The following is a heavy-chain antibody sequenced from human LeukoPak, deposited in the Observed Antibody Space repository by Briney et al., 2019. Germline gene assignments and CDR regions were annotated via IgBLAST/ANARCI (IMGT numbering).Heavy chain of an antibody. D-gene: IGHD6-13*01. CDR3: ARDWGAAAGTHFDL. J-gene: IGHJ4*02. CDR1: GFTFDDYG. V-gene: IGHV3-20*01. CDR2: INWSGDSP. Sequence: GVSLTLYCAAYGFTFDDYGMGWVRRVPGKGLEWGSSINWSGDSPGYADSVKGRFTISRDNTKNALYLQMNSVRAADTALYHCARDWGAAAGTHFDLWGQGTLVTVSS.